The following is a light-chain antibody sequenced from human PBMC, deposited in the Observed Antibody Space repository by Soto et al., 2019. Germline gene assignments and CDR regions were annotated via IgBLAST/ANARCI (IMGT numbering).Light chain of an antibody. V-gene: IGKV1-6*01. CDR2: AAS. Sequence: AIQLTQSPSSLSASVGDSVTITCRASQGIKNDLGWYQQKPGKAAKLLIYAASTLQSGAPSRFSGSGSGKDFTLTISSLQPEDFATYYCHQYFNYPRTFGQGTRVEI. CDR1: QGIKND. CDR3: HQYFNYPRT. J-gene: IGKJ1*01.